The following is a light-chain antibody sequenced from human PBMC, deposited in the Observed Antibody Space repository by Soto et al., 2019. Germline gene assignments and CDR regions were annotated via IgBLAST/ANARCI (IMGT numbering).Light chain of an antibody. V-gene: IGLV1-40*01. Sequence: QPVLTQPPSVSGAPGQRVTISCTGSSSNIGAGYDVHWYQQLPGTAPKLLIYGNSNRPSGVPDRFSGSKSGTSASLAITGLQTGDEADYYCGTWDSSLGADIFGTGTKLTVL. CDR1: SSNIGAGYD. CDR2: GNS. J-gene: IGLJ1*01. CDR3: GTWDSSLGADI.